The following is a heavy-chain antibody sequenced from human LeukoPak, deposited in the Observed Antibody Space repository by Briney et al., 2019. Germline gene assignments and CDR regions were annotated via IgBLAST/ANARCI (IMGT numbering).Heavy chain of an antibody. CDR3: AREAHRLAAAGTSAFDL. V-gene: IGHV3-74*01. CDR2: INRGGGLT. D-gene: IGHD6-13*01. J-gene: IGHJ3*01. Sequence: GGSLRLSCAASGFTFSEYWMHWVRQAPGKGLAWVSHINRGGGLTNYADSVKGRFTVSRDNARNILYLQMDSLRAEDTARYFCAREAHRLAAAGTSAFDLGGQGTLVTVSP. CDR1: GFTFSEYW.